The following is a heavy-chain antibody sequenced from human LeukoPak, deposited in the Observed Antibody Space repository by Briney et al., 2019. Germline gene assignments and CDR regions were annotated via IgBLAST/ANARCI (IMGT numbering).Heavy chain of an antibody. V-gene: IGHV5-51*01. CDR1: GYSFTSYW. CDR2: IYPGDSDT. Sequence: GESLQISCKGSGYSFTSYWIGWVRQMPGKGLEWMGIIYPGDSDTRYSPSFQGQVTISADKSISTAYLQWSSLKASDTAMYYCARRAAAGTRPRRFDYWGQGTLVTVSS. J-gene: IGHJ4*02. CDR3: ARRAAAGTRPRRFDY. D-gene: IGHD6-13*01.